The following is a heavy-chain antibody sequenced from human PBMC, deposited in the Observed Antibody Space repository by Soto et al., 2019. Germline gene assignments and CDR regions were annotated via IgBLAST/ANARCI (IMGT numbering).Heavy chain of an antibody. Sequence: QVQLVQSGAEVKKPGSSVKVSCKASGGTFSSYAISWVRQAPGQGLEWMGGIIPIFGTANYAQKFQGRVTITGEESTSTAYIGVSNLRSGDKAVYFFAEHDCIKNSCYYYYYYGMDVWGQGTTVTVSS. D-gene: IGHD2-2*01. J-gene: IGHJ6*02. CDR2: IIPIFGTA. V-gene: IGHV1-69*12. CDR3: AEHDCIKNSCYYYYYYGMDV. CDR1: GGTFSSYA.